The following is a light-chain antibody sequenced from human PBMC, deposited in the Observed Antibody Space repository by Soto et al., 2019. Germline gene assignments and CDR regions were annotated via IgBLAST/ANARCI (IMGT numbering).Light chain of an antibody. Sequence: EIVMTQSPATLSVSPGERATLSCRASQSVSGSLAWYQQKPGQAPRLLIYGASTRATGIPARFSGSGSGTEFTLTISSLQYEDFAVYYCQQYNDWPPWTFGQGTKVESK. CDR3: QQYNDWPPWT. J-gene: IGKJ1*01. CDR1: QSVSGS. CDR2: GAS. V-gene: IGKV3-15*01.